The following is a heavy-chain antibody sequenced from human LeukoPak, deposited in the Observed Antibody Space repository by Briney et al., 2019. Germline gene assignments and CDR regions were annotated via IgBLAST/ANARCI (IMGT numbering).Heavy chain of an antibody. D-gene: IGHD6-19*01. V-gene: IGHV4-59*01. J-gene: IGHJ5*02. CDR3: ARSRERRRIAVAGTGYNWFDP. CDR2: IYYSGST. Sequence: SETLSLTCTVSGGSISSYYWSWIRQPPGKGLEWIGYIYYSGSTNYNPSLKSRVTISVDTSKNQFSLKLSSVTAADTAVYYCARSRERRRIAVAGTGYNWFDPWGQGTLVTVSS. CDR1: GGSISSYY.